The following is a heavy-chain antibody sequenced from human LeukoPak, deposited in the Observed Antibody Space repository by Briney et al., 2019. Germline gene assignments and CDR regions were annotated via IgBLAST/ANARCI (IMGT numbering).Heavy chain of an antibody. Sequence: GASVKVSCKASGYTFISYDINWVRQATGQGLEWMGWMNPNSGNTGYAQKFQGRVTMTRNTSISTAYMELSSLRSEDTAVYYCARAEWELQYYYGMDVWGQGTTVTVSS. CDR2: MNPNSGNT. CDR3: ARAEWELQYYYGMDV. D-gene: IGHD1-26*01. CDR1: GYTFISYD. V-gene: IGHV1-8*01. J-gene: IGHJ6*02.